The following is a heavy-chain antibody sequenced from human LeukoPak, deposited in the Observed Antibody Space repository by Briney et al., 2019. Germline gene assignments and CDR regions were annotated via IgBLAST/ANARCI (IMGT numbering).Heavy chain of an antibody. Sequence: PSETLSLTCTVSGGSISSSSYYWGWIRQPPGKGLEWIGSIYYSGSTYYNPSLKSRVTISVDTSKNQFSLKLSSVTAADTAVYYCATLQRRTAAYNYWGQGTLVTVSS. CDR2: IYYSGST. D-gene: IGHD2-2*01. CDR1: GGSISSSSYY. CDR3: ATLQRRTAAYNY. V-gene: IGHV4-39*07. J-gene: IGHJ4*02.